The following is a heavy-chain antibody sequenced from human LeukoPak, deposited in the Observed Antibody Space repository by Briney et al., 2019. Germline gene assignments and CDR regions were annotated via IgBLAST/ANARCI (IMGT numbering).Heavy chain of an antibody. Sequence: PGGSLRLSCAASGFTVSSNYMSWVRQTPGKGLEWVSLIYSGGSTYYADSAKDRFFISRDNSENTLYLQMNSLRAEDTAVYYCARARGSGWYYFDYWGQGTLVTVSS. J-gene: IGHJ4*02. CDR1: GFTVSSNY. CDR3: ARARGSGWYYFDY. D-gene: IGHD6-19*01. V-gene: IGHV3-66*01. CDR2: IYSGGST.